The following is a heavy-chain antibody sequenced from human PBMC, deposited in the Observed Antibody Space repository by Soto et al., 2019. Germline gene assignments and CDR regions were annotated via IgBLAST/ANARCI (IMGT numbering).Heavy chain of an antibody. J-gene: IGHJ4*02. CDR2: IYYSGST. CDR1: GGSISSGDYY. Sequence: QVQLQESGPGLVKPSQTLSLTCTVSGGSISSGDYYWSWIRQPPGKGLEWIGYIYYSGSTYYNPSLKSRVTTSVDASKNQFSRKLSSGTAADTAVDYCARVAECSGGRCYFSVDYWGQGTLVTVSS. CDR3: ARVAECSGGRCYFSVDY. D-gene: IGHD2-15*01. V-gene: IGHV4-30-4*01.